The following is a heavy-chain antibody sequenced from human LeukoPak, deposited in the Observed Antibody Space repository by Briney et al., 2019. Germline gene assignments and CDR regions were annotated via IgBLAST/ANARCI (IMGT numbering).Heavy chain of an antibody. CDR2: IYYSGST. Sequence: SQTLSLTCTVSGGSISSGDYYWSWIRQPPGKGLEWIGYIYYSGSTNYNPSLKSRVTISVDTSKNQFSLKLSSVTAADTAVYYCARENDSYGSDWFDPWGQGTLVTVSS. J-gene: IGHJ5*02. V-gene: IGHV4-61*08. CDR1: GGSISSGDYY. CDR3: ARENDSYGSDWFDP. D-gene: IGHD5-18*01.